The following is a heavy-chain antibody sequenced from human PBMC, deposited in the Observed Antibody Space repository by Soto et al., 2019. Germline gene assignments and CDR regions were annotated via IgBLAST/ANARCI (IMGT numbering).Heavy chain of an antibody. J-gene: IGHJ3*02. Sequence: PGGSLRLSCAASGFTFSSYAMHWVRQAPGKGLEWVAVISYDGSNKYYADSVKGRFTISRDNSKNTLYLQMNSLRAGGATYGAFDIWGQGTMVTVSS. CDR3: DI. CDR1: GFTFSSYA. CDR2: ISYDGSNK. V-gene: IGHV3-30-3*01. D-gene: IGHD1-26*01.